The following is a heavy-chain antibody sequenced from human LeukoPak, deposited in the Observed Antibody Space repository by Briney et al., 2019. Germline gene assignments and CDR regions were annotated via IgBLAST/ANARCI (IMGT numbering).Heavy chain of an antibody. J-gene: IGHJ5*02. CDR1: GGSISSSSYY. D-gene: IGHD5-12*01. CDR3: AKLPSGYTLHSWLDP. CDR2: IYYSGST. V-gene: IGHV4-39*07. Sequence: SETLSLTCTVSGGSISSSSYYWGWIRQPPGKGLEWIGSIYYSGSTYYNPSLKSRVTISVDTSKNQFSLKLSSVTAADTAVYYCAKLPSGYTLHSWLDPWGQGTLVTVSS.